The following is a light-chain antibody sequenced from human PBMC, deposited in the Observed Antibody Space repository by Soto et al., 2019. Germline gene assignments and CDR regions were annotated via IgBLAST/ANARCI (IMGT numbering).Light chain of an antibody. J-gene: IGKJ5*01. CDR1: QSVSIY. Sequence: DIVLTQSPSTLSLSPGDRATLSCRASQSVSIYLAWYQQKPGPAPRLLIYDASNRATGIPAKSSGSGSGTDFTLTISSLELEDSAVYSCQQRSNSTPWITFGQGTRVEIK. CDR2: DAS. V-gene: IGKV3-11*01. CDR3: QQRSNSTPWIT.